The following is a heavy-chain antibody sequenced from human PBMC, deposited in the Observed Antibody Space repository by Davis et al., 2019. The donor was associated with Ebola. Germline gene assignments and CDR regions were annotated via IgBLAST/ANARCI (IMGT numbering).Heavy chain of an antibody. CDR2: IYYSGST. D-gene: IGHD4-11*01. CDR3: ARGGTVTTVYYYYYMDV. V-gene: IGHV4-31*11. J-gene: IGHJ6*03. Sequence: LRLSCAVYGDSFSGYYWTWIRQPPGKGLEWIGYIYYSGSTYYNPSLKSRVTISVDTSKNQFSLKLSSVTAADTAVYYCARGGTVTTVYYYYYMDVWGKGTTVTVSS. CDR1: GDSFSGYY.